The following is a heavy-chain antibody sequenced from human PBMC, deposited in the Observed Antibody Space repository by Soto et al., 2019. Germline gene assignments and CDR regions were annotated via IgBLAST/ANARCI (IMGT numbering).Heavy chain of an antibody. CDR1: GYTFTSYA. D-gene: IGHD2-15*01. CDR2: INAGNGNT. V-gene: IGHV1-3*01. CDR3: ARDHCSGGSCYSLTSWGNTYNWFDP. J-gene: IGHJ5*02. Sequence: ASVKVSCKASGYTFTSYAMHWVRQAPGQRLEWMGWINAGNGNTKYSQKFQGRVTITRDKSASTAYMELSSLRSEDTAVYYCARDHCSGGSCYSLTSWGNTYNWFDPWGQGTLVTVSS.